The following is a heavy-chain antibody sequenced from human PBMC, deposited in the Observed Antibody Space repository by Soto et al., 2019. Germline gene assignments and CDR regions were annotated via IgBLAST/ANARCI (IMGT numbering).Heavy chain of an antibody. D-gene: IGHD6-6*01. V-gene: IGHV4-30-4*01. Sequence: QVQLQESGPGLVKPSQTLSLTCTVSGGSISSGDYYWSWIRQPPGKGLEWIGYIYYSGSTYYNPALKRPVTMSVDTSTNQFSLKLSSVTAADTAVYYCAREFPGRSSSDRGAEYFQHWGQGTLVTVSS. J-gene: IGHJ1*01. CDR1: GGSISSGDYY. CDR2: IYYSGST. CDR3: AREFPGRSSSDRGAEYFQH.